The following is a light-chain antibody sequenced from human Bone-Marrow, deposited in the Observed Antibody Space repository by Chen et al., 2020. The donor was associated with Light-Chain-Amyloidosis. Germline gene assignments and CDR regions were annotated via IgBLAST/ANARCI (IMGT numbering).Light chain of an antibody. CDR3: SSYTITNTLV. J-gene: IGLJ1*01. V-gene: IGLV2-14*01. CDR1: SRDVGGDNH. CDR2: EVT. Sequence: QSALTQPASVSGSPGQSIPIPCTGTSRDVGGDNHVSWYQQHPDKAPKLMIYEVTNRPSWVPDRFSGSKSDNTASLTISGLQTEDEADYFCSSYTITNTLVFGSGTRVTVL.